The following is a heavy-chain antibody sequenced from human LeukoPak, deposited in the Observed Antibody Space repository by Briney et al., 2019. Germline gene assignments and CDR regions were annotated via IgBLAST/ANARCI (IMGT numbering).Heavy chain of an antibody. Sequence: GGSLRLSCVTSGFIVSNNYMSWVRQAPGKGLEWLSYITDTGSSIFYAESVKGRFTISRDNARNALYLQMNSLRAEDTAIYYCARDRPLSGYDFDSWGQGTLVTVSS. D-gene: IGHD5-12*01. V-gene: IGHV3-11*04. CDR1: GFIVSNNY. J-gene: IGHJ4*02. CDR3: ARDRPLSGYDFDS. CDR2: ITDTGSSI.